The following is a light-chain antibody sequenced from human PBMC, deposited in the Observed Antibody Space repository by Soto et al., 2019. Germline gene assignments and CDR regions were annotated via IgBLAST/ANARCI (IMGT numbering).Light chain of an antibody. Sequence: EIVVTQSPATLSVSPGERVTLSCRASQSVSSSLAWYQRRPGQAPRLLIYDTSARAAGIAARFSGSGSGTEFTLTISSLQSEDSAVYYCQQYVHWPPGAFGQGTKVDIK. CDR2: DTS. J-gene: IGKJ1*01. CDR3: QQYVHWPPGA. CDR1: QSVSSS. V-gene: IGKV3-15*01.